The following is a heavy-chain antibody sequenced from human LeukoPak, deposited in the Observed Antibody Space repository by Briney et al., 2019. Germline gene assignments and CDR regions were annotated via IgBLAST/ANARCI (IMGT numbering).Heavy chain of an antibody. CDR2: IYYSGST. V-gene: IGHV4-59*01. CDR3: ARDRPTYCSSTSCYGGDDAFDI. CDR1: GGSISSYY. Sequence: SETLSLTCTVSGGSISSYYWSWIRQPPGKGLEWIGYIYYSGSTNYNPSLKSRVTISADTSKNQFSLKLSSVTAADTAEYYCARDRPTYCSSTSCYGGDDAFDIWGQGTMVTVSS. J-gene: IGHJ3*02. D-gene: IGHD2-2*01.